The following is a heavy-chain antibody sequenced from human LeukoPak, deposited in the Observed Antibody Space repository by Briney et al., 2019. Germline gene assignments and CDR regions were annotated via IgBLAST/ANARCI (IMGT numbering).Heavy chain of an antibody. CDR2: VSTYNGNT. CDR3: ARGSIVAKKDWYFDL. V-gene: IGHV1-18*01. J-gene: IGHJ2*01. Sequence: ASVKVSCKASGYTFTRYGISWVRQAPGQGLEWMGWVSTYNGNTNYAQKLQGRVTMTTDTSTSTAYMELRSLRSDDTAVYYCARGSIVAKKDWYFDLWGRGTLVTVSS. CDR1: GYTFTRYG. D-gene: IGHD2-15*01.